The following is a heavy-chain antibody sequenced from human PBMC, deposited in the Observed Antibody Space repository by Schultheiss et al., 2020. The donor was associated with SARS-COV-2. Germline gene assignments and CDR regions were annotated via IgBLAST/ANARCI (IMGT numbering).Heavy chain of an antibody. CDR2: ISSSSSTI. CDR1: GFTFSSYS. V-gene: IGHV3-48*01. J-gene: IGHJ6*02. Sequence: GGSLRLSCAASGFTFSSYSMNWVRQAPGKGLEWVSYISSSSSTIYYADSVKGRFTISRDNSKNTLYLQMNSLRAEDTAVYYCASVPLFLRSGFPDGMDVWGQGTTVTVSS. CDR3: ASVPLFLRSGFPDGMDV. D-gene: IGHD4-17*01.